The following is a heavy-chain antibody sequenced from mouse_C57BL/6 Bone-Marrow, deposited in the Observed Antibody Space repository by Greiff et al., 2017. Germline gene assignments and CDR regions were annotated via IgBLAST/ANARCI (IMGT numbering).Heavy chain of an antibody. CDR2: ISYDGSN. D-gene: IGHD3-2*02. Sequence: ESGPGLVKPSQSLSLTCSVTGYSITSGYYWNWIRQFPGNKLEWMGYISYDGSNNYNPSLKNRISITRDTSKNQFFLKLNSVTTEDTATYYCARGRETAQATRAMDYWGQGTSVTVSS. CDR1: GYSITSGYY. J-gene: IGHJ4*01. V-gene: IGHV3-6*01. CDR3: ARGRETAQATRAMDY.